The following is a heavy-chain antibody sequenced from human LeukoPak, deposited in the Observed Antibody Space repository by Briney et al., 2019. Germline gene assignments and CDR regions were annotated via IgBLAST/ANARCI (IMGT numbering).Heavy chain of an antibody. CDR2: IYPGDSDT. D-gene: IGHD4-17*01. Sequence: GESLKISCKGSGYSFTSYWIGWVRRMPGKGLEWMGIIYPGDSDTRYSPSFQGQVTISADKSISTAYLQWSSLKASDTAMYYCARLPDYGDYEYYFDYWGQGTLVTVSS. CDR3: ARLPDYGDYEYYFDY. J-gene: IGHJ4*02. V-gene: IGHV5-51*01. CDR1: GYSFTSYW.